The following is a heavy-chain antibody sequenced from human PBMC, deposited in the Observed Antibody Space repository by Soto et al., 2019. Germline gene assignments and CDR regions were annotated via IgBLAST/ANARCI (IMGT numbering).Heavy chain of an antibody. V-gene: IGHV3-23*01. CDR1: GFTFSSYA. CDR2: ISGSGGST. Sequence: GGSLRLSCAASGFTFSSYAMSWVRQAPGKGLEWVSAISGSGGSTYYADSVKGRFTISRDNSKNTLYLQMNSLRAEDTAVYYCAKEWSTMVRGALLIDEDYWGQGTLVTVSS. J-gene: IGHJ4*02. D-gene: IGHD3-10*01. CDR3: AKEWSTMVRGALLIDEDY.